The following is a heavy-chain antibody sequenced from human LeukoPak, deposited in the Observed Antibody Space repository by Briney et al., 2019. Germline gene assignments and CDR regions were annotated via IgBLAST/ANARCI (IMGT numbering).Heavy chain of an antibody. D-gene: IGHD5-18*01. CDR1: GFTFSTFA. Sequence: GGSLRLSCVASGFTFSTFAMNWVRQAPGKGLEWVSTISETGRSTYYADSVKGQFTISRDNSKNTLYLQMNSLRAEDTAVYYCTKDRGYSYGISEYWGQGTLVTVSS. CDR3: TKDRGYSYGISEY. CDR2: ISETGRST. J-gene: IGHJ4*02. V-gene: IGHV3-23*01.